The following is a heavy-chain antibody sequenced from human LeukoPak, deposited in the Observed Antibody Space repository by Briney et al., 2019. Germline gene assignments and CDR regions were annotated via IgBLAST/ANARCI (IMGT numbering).Heavy chain of an antibody. CDR3: ARGDSSGWYPRDY. J-gene: IGHJ4*02. V-gene: IGHV3-48*01. D-gene: IGHD6-19*01. CDR2: ISSSTI. Sequence: PGGSLRLSCAASGFTFSSYSTNWVRQAPGKGLEWVSYISSSTIYYADSVKGRFTISRDNAKNSLYLQMNSLRAEDTAVYHCARGDSSGWYPRDYWGQGTLVTVSS. CDR1: GFTFSSYS.